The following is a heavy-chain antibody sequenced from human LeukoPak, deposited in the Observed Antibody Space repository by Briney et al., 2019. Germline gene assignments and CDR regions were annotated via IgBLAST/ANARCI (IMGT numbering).Heavy chain of an antibody. J-gene: IGHJ4*02. CDR2: IGYDGRFK. D-gene: IGHD3-10*01. Sequence: GTSLRLSCATSGFTFNNYPMHWVRQAPGKGLEWVAVIGYDGRFKFHSDSVKGRFTTSRDDSENTLYLQMNSLRPEDTALYYCARDPRKGSPDYFDYWGQGTLVTVST. V-gene: IGHV3-30*04. CDR1: GFTFNNYP. CDR3: ARDPRKGSPDYFDY.